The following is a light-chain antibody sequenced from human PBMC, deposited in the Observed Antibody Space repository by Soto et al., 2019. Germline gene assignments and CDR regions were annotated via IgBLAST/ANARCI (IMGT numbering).Light chain of an antibody. CDR1: QSLLYSSNNKNY. J-gene: IGKJ1*01. CDR3: QQYYSTPWT. Sequence: DIVMTQSPDSLAVSLGERATIDCKSSQSLLYSSNNKNYVAWYQQKPGQPPNLLIYWASTRESGVPDRISGSGSGTDFTLTISSLQAEDVAVYYCQQYYSTPWTFGQGTKVDIK. CDR2: WAS. V-gene: IGKV4-1*01.